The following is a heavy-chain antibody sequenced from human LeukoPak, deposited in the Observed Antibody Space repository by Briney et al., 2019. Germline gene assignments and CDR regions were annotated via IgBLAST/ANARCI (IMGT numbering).Heavy chain of an antibody. D-gene: IGHD5-12*01. CDR1: GFTFSSHW. CDR2: IKKDGSEK. J-gene: IGHJ6*03. Sequence: GGSLRLSCAASGFTFSSHWMSWVRQAPGKGLEGVADIKKDGSEKYYVDAVKGRFTISRDNAKNSLYLQMNSLRAEDTAVYYCARDSGYSGYDLRYYYYMDVWGKGTTVTVSS. V-gene: IGHV3-7*01. CDR3: ARDSGYSGYDLRYYYYMDV.